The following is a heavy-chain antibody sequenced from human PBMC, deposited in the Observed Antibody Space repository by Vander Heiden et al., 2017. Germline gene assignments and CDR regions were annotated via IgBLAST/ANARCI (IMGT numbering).Heavy chain of an antibody. D-gene: IGHD3-10*01. CDR2: IYYSGST. V-gene: IGHV4-31*03. J-gene: IGHJ6*02. Sequence: QVQLQESRPGLVKPSQTLSLTCTVSGGSISSGGYYWSWIRQHPGKGLEWIGYIYYSGSTYYNPSLKSRVTMSVDTSKNQFSLKLSSVTVADTAVYYCARVLSGYYYAMDVWGQGTTVTVSS. CDR3: ARVLSGYYYAMDV. CDR1: GGSISSGGYY.